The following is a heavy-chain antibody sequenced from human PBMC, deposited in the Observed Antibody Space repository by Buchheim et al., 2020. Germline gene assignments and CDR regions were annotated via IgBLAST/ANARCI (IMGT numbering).Heavy chain of an antibody. CDR2: INPSGGST. CDR1: GYTFTSYY. D-gene: IGHD6-13*01. V-gene: IGHV1-46*01. J-gene: IGHJ6*01. CDR3: ARGSSWYDYYYGMDV. Sequence: QVQLVQSGAEVKKPGASVKVSCKASGYTFTSYYMHWVRQAPGQGLEWMGIINPSGGSTSYAQKFQGRVTITRETSTSTAHMELSSLRSEDTAVYYCARGSSWYDYYYGMDVWGQGTT.